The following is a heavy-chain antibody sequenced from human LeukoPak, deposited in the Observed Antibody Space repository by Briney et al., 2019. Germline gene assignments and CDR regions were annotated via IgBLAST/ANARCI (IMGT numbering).Heavy chain of an antibody. V-gene: IGHV3-7*01. CDR1: GFTFSDYY. CDR3: ARDRLPHDY. CDR2: IKQDGSEK. J-gene: IGHJ4*02. D-gene: IGHD4-11*01. Sequence: PGGSLRLSCAASGFTFSDYYMSWIRQAPGKGLEWVANIKQDGSEKYYVDSVKGRFTISRDNAKNSLYLQMNSLRAEDTAVYYCARDRLPHDYWGQGTLVTVSS.